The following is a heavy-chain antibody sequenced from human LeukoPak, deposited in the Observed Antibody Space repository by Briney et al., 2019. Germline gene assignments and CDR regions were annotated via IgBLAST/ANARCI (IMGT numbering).Heavy chain of an antibody. CDR3: ARDRSYSGYDYGMDV. Sequence: GASVKVSCRASGYAFSNYGISWVRQAPGQGLEWLGWTSTYNGNTQYAQKFQGRVTMTTDTSTSTAYMELRSLRSDDTAVYYCARDRSYSGYDYGMDVWGQGTTVTVSS. J-gene: IGHJ6*02. CDR2: TSTYNGNT. D-gene: IGHD1-26*01. CDR1: GYAFSNYG. V-gene: IGHV1-18*01.